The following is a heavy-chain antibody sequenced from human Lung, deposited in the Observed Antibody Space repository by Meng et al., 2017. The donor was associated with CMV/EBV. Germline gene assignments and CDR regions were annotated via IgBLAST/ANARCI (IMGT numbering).Heavy chain of an antibody. CDR1: GGSFTSYY. D-gene: IGHD5-18*01. CDR3: ARGGYGPGYYYYGLDV. V-gene: IGHV4-34*01. CDR2: IHHSGST. J-gene: IGHJ6*02. Sequence: SETLSLTCNVYGGSFTSYYWSWIRQTPNRGLEWIGEIHHSGSTNFNPSLKRRVTVSVDTPKNQFSLKLRSVTAADSAMYYRARGGYGPGYYYYGLDVWGQGTTVTVSS.